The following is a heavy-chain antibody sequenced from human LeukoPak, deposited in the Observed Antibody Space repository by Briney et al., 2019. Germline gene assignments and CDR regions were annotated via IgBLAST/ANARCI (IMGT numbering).Heavy chain of an antibody. CDR2: ISGSGGST. D-gene: IGHD6-19*01. Sequence: GGSLRLSCAASGFTFSSYAMSWVRQAPGKGLEWVSAISGSGGSTYYADSVKGRFTISRDNSKNTLYLQMNSLRAEDTAVYYCAKVKQWLVRGSLDYWGQGTLVTVSS. CDR1: GFTFSSYA. V-gene: IGHV3-23*01. CDR3: AKVKQWLVRGSLDY. J-gene: IGHJ4*02.